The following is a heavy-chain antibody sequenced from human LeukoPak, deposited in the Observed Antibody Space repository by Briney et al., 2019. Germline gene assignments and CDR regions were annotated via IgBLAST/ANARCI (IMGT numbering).Heavy chain of an antibody. Sequence: SETLSLTCTVSGYSISSGYYWGWIRPPPGKGLEWIGSIYHSGSTYYNPSLKSRVTISVDTSKNQFSLKLSSVTAADTAVYYCARYVLLWFGELSRIDYWGQGTLVTVSS. D-gene: IGHD3-10*01. V-gene: IGHV4-38-2*02. CDR2: IYHSGST. J-gene: IGHJ4*02. CDR3: ARYVLLWFGELSRIDY. CDR1: GYSISSGYY.